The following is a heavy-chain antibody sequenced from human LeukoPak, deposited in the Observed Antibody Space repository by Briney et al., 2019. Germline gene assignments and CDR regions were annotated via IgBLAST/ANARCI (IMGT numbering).Heavy chain of an antibody. J-gene: IGHJ5*02. CDR3: IRGGDGFDP. D-gene: IGHD3-10*01. CDR1: GFTFSNYD. CDR2: IDTAGHT. V-gene: IGHV3-13*01. Sequence: GGSLRLYCAASGFTFSNYDMHWVRQATGKGLEWVSAIDTAGHTYYIDSVKGRFTISRENAKNSLYLQMNSLRAGDTAVYYCIRGGDGFDPWGQGTLVTVSS.